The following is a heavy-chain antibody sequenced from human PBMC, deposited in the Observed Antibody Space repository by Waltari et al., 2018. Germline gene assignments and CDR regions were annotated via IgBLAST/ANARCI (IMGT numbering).Heavy chain of an antibody. J-gene: IGHJ6*03. Sequence: QVQLQESGPGLVKPSETLSLPCTVSGGSISSSYWSWLRQPAGKGLEWIGRIYTSGSTNYNPSLKSRVTMSVDTSKNQFSLKLSSVTAADTAVYYCARARPVAVASYYYYMDVWGKGTTVTVSS. CDR3: ARARPVAVASYYYYMDV. V-gene: IGHV4-4*07. CDR1: GGSISSSY. D-gene: IGHD6-19*01. CDR2: IYTSGST.